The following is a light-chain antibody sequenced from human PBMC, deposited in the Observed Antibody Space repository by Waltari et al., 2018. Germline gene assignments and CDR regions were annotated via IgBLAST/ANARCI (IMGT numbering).Light chain of an antibody. CDR1: QSISSW. J-gene: IGKJ1*01. Sequence: DIQMTQSPSTLSASVGDRVTITYRASQSISSWLAWYQQKPGKAPKLLIYDASSLESGVPSRFSGSGSGTEFTLTISSLQPDDFATYYCQQYNSYSPERTFGQGTKVEIK. V-gene: IGKV1-5*01. CDR2: DAS. CDR3: QQYNSYSPERT.